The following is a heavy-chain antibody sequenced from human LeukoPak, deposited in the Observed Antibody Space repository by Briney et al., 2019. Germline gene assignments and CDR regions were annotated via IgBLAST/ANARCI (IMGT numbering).Heavy chain of an antibody. CDR1: GFTFSSYG. J-gene: IGHJ6*02. V-gene: IGHV3-48*01. Sequence: GRSLRLSCAASGFTFSSYGMQWVRQAPGKGLEWVSYIISGSSTIYYADSVKGRFTISRDNGKNSLYLQMNSLRAEDTAVYYCAREDHYYHGMDVWGQGTTVTVSS. CDR2: IISGSSTI. CDR3: AREDHYYHGMDV.